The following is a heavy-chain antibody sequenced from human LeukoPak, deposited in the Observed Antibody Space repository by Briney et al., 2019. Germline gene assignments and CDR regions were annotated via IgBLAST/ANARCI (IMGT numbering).Heavy chain of an antibody. CDR2: ISYDGSNK. V-gene: IGHV3-30*03. CDR1: GFTFSSYG. J-gene: IGHJ6*03. CDR3: ARGGLNYYYYMDV. D-gene: IGHD3-22*01. Sequence: GGSLRLSCAASGFTFSSYGMHWVRQAPGKGLEWVAVISYDGSNKYYADSVKGRFTISRDNSKNTLYLQMNSLRSDDTAVYYCARGGLNYYYYMDVWGKGTTVTVSS.